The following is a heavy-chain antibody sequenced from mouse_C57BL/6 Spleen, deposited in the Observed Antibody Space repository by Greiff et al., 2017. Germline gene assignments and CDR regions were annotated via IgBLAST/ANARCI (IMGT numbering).Heavy chain of an antibody. Sequence: EVHLVESGGGLVQPGGSLSLSCAASGFTFTDYYMSWVRQPPGKALEWLGFIRNKANGYTTEYSASVKGLFTISRDNSQSILYLKMNALRAEDSASYYCARSLWDGAMEYGGKGTSDTVSS. V-gene: IGHV7-3*01. CDR1: GFTFTDYY. D-gene: IGHD4-1*01. CDR2: IRNKANGYTT. J-gene: IGHJ4*01. CDR3: ARSLWDGAMEY.